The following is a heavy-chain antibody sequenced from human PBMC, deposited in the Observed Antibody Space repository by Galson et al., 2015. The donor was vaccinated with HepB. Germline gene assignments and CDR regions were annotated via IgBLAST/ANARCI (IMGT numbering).Heavy chain of an antibody. CDR2: IYPGDSDT. J-gene: IGHJ6*02. D-gene: IGHD1-1*01. CDR1: GYSFTSYW. V-gene: IGHV5-51*01. CDR3: ARLGAILLERRNYYYGMDV. Sequence: QSGAEVKKPGESLKISCKGSGYSFTSYWIGWVRQMPGKGLEWMGIIYPGDSDTRYSPSFQGQVTISADKSISTAYLQWSSLKASDTAMYYCARLGAILLERRNYYYGMDVWGQGTTVTVSS.